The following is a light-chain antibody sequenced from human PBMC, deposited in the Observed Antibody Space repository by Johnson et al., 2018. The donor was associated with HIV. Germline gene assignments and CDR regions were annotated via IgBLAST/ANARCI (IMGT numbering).Light chain of an antibody. CDR2: KNN. Sequence: QSVLTQPPSVSAAPGQKVTISCSGSSSTIGNNYVSWYQVLPGTAPKLLIYKNNERPSGIPDRISGSKSGTSATLGITGLQTGDEADYYCGTWDTGLSAPYVFGTGTKVTVL. V-gene: IGLV1-51*02. CDR1: SSTIGNNY. CDR3: GTWDTGLSAPYV. J-gene: IGLJ1*01.